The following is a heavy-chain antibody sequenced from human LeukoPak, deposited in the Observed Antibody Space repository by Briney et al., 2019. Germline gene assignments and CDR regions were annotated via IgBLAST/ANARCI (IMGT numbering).Heavy chain of an antibody. D-gene: IGHD3-22*01. CDR1: GGSISSGSYY. Sequence: SGTLSLTCTEPGGSISSGSYYWSWIRLPAGKGLEWIGRIYISGSTNYNTSLKSRVTISVDTSKNQFSRKLSSVTAADTAVYDCARDTQTYYYDSSGYPGAFDTWSQATMVTVSS. J-gene: IGHJ3*02. V-gene: IGHV4-61*02. CDR3: ARDTQTYYYDSSGYPGAFDT. CDR2: IYISGST.